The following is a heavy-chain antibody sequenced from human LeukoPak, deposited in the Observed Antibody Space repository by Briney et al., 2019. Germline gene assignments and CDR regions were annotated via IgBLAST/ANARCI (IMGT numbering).Heavy chain of an antibody. D-gene: IGHD3-10*01. J-gene: IGHJ4*02. V-gene: IGHV4-34*01. CDR2: INHAGGT. Sequence: SETLSRTCAVYGGSFSGYYGSWIRQPPGKRLEWIGEINHAGGTNYNPSLKSRVIISVDTSKNQFSLRLTSVTAADTAVYFCARAGTGDRSAVFDSWGQGALVTVS. CDR3: ARAGTGDRSAVFDS. CDR1: GGSFSGYY.